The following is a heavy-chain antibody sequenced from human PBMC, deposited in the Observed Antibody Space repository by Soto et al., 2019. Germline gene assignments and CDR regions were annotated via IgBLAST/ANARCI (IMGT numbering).Heavy chain of an antibody. Sequence: ASVKFSCKASGGTFSSYRINWVRQAPGQGLECVGGIVPIRRTADYAQTFQGRVSITAXXXXRXXXLXLXXLRXQDTTVYYCVRDSGAKLSSSWGQGTPVTVSS. J-gene: IGHJ4*02. V-gene: IGHV1-69*13. D-gene: IGHD6-13*01. CDR1: GGTFSSYR. CDR2: IVPIRRTA. CDR3: VRDSGAKLSSS.